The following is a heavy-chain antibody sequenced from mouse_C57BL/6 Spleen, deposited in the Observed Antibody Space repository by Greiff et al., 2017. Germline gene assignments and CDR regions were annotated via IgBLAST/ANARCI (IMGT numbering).Heavy chain of an antibody. CDR3: AYDYDGYFDV. D-gene: IGHD2-4*01. CDR1: GYTFTSYG. Sequence: QVQLQQSGAELARPGASVKLSCKASGYTFTSYGISWVKQRTGQGLEWIGEIYPRSGNTYYNEKFKGKATLTADKSSGTAYMELRSLTSEDSAVYFCAYDYDGYFDVWGTGTTVTVSS. J-gene: IGHJ1*03. V-gene: IGHV1-81*01. CDR2: IYPRSGNT.